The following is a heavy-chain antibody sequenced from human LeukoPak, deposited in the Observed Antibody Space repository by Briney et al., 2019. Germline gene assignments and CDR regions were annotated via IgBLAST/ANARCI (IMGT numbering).Heavy chain of an antibody. V-gene: IGHV5-51*01. J-gene: IGHJ4*02. CDR3: ARRDTTMGNFDH. CDR2: IYPGNSDT. CDR1: GYSFTSYW. D-gene: IGHD5-18*01. Sequence: GESLKISCKGSGYSFTSYWIGWVRRMPGKGLEWMGIIYPGNSDTRYSPSFQGQVTISADKSISTAYLQWSSLEASDTAMYYCARRDTTMGNFDHWGQGTLVTVSS.